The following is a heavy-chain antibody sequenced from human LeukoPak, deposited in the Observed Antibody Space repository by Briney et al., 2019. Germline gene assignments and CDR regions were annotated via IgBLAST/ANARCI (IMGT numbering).Heavy chain of an antibody. V-gene: IGHV4-34*01. D-gene: IGHD3-3*01. CDR2: INHSGST. J-gene: IGHJ4*02. Sequence: SETLSLTCAVYGGSFSGYYWSWIRQPPGKGLEWIGEINHSGSTNYNPSLKSRVTISVDTSKNQFSLKLSSVTAAGTAVYYCARTGYDFWSGYYFDYWGQGTLVTVSS. CDR1: GGSFSGYY. CDR3: ARTGYDFWSGYYFDY.